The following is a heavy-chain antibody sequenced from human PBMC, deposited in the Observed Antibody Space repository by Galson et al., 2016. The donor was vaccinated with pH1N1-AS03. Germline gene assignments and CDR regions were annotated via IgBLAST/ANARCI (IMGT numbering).Heavy chain of an antibody. CDR2: ISSDGSNK. Sequence: SLRLSCAASGFSFSTYLIHWVRQAPGKGLEWVAVISSDGSNKYYADSVKGRFTISRDNSKNTLYLQMNSLGLEETAVYYCARDYPYWSSSSIDYWGQGTLVTVSS. V-gene: IGHV3-30-3*01. J-gene: IGHJ4*02. D-gene: IGHD6-6*01. CDR1: GFSFSTYL. CDR3: ARDYPYWSSSSIDY.